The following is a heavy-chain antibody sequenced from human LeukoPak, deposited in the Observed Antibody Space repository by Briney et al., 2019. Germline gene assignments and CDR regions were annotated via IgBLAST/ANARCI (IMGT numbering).Heavy chain of an antibody. D-gene: IGHD6-19*01. V-gene: IGHV3-30*04. Sequence: GRSLRLSCAASGFTFSSYAMRWVRRAPGKGLEWVAVISYDGSNKYYADSVKGRFTISRDNSKNTLYLQMNSLRAEDTAVYYCARVPYSSGWYYFDYWGQGTLVTVSS. CDR1: GFTFSSYA. CDR3: ARVPYSSGWYYFDY. J-gene: IGHJ4*02. CDR2: ISYDGSNK.